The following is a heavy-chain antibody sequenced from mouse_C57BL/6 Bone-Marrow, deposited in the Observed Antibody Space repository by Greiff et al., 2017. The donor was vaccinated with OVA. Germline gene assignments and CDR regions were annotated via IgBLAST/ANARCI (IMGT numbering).Heavy chain of an antibody. CDR2: IWRGGST. D-gene: IGHD3-1*01. V-gene: IGHV2-5*01. CDR1: GFSLTSYG. CDR3: AKNSGRRGAWFAY. J-gene: IGHJ3*01. Sequence: VKLMESGPGLVQPSQSLSITCTVSGFSLTSYGVHWVRQSPGKGLEWLGVIWRGGSTDYNAAFMSRLSITKDNSTSQVFFKMNSLQAGDTAIYYCAKNSGRRGAWFAYWGQGTLVTVSA.